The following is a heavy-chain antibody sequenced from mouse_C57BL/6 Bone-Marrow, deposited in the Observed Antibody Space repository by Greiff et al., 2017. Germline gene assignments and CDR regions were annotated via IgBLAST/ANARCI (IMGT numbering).Heavy chain of an antibody. CDR1: GYTFTSYW. Sequence: VQLQQPGAELVKPGASVKLSCKASGYTFTSYWMHWVKQRPGQGLEWIGMIHPNSGSTNYNEKFKSKATLTVDKSSSTAYMQLSSLTSEDSAVYYCARGGEYYGSSPYYFDYGGQGTTLTVSS. J-gene: IGHJ2*01. D-gene: IGHD1-1*01. V-gene: IGHV1-64*01. CDR3: ARGGEYYGSSPYYFDY. CDR2: IHPNSGST.